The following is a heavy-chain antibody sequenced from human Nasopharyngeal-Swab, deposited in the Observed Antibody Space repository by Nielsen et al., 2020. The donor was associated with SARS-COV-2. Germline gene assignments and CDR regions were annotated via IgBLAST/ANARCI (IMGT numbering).Heavy chain of an antibody. CDR1: GGTFSSYA. J-gene: IGHJ6*02. CDR2: IILILGIA. Sequence: SVKVSCKASGGTFSSYAISWVRQAPGQGLEWMGGIILILGIANYAQKFQGRVTITADKSTSTAYMELSSLRSEDTAVYYCAREYCSGGSCYRNYGMDVWGQGTTVTVSS. CDR3: AREYCSGGSCYRNYGMDV. V-gene: IGHV1-69*10. D-gene: IGHD2-15*01.